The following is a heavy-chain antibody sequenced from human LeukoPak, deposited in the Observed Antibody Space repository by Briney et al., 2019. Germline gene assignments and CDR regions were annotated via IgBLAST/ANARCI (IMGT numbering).Heavy chain of an antibody. J-gene: IGHJ4*02. Sequence: SETLSLTCAVYGGSFSGYYWSWIRQPPGKGLEWIGEINHSGGTNYNPSLKSRVTISVDTSKNQFSLKLSSVTAADTAVYYCARLRDGYNWIDYFDYWGQGTLVTVSS. CDR2: INHSGGT. CDR3: ARLRDGYNWIDYFDY. D-gene: IGHD5-24*01. CDR1: GGSFSGYY. V-gene: IGHV4-34*01.